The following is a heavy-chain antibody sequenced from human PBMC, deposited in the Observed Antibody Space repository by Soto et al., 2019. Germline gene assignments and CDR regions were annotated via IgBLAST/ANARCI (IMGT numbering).Heavy chain of an antibody. D-gene: IGHD3-10*01. CDR1: GYTFTSYY. CDR3: DRGGDYYGSGSYLFDY. Sequence: QVQLVQSGAEVKKPGASVKVSCKESGYTFTSYYMHWVRQATGQGLEWMGIINPSGGSTSYAQKVQGRVTMTRDTSTSTGYMELSSLRSEETAVYYCDRGGDYYGSGSYLFDYWCQGTLVTVSS. V-gene: IGHV1-46*03. J-gene: IGHJ4*02. CDR2: INPSGGST.